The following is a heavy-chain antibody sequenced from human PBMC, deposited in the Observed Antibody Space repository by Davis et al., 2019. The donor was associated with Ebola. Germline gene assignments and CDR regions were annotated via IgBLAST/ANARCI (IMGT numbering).Heavy chain of an antibody. CDR3: AKGGYQLLLVYIDY. J-gene: IGHJ4*02. CDR1: GFTFDDYA. D-gene: IGHD2-2*01. CDR2: ISWNSGSI. Sequence: SLKISCAGSGFTFDDYAMHWVRQAPGKGLEWVSGISWNSGSIGYADSVKGRLTISRDNAKNSLYLQMNSLRAEDTALYYCAKGGYQLLLVYIDYWGQGTLVTVSS. V-gene: IGHV3-9*01.